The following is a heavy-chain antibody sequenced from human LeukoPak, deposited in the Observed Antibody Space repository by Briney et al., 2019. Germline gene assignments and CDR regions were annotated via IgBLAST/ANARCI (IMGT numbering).Heavy chain of an antibody. V-gene: IGHV4-34*01. D-gene: IGHD2-15*01. CDR2: INHSGST. Sequence: SETLSLTXAVYGGSFSGYYWSWIRQPPGKGLEWIGEINHSGSTNYSPSLQSRVTISVDTSKNQFSLKLSSVTAADTAVYYCARGVYCSGGNCYLPLDSWGQGTLVTVSS. CDR1: GGSFSGYY. J-gene: IGHJ4*02. CDR3: ARGVYCSGGNCYLPLDS.